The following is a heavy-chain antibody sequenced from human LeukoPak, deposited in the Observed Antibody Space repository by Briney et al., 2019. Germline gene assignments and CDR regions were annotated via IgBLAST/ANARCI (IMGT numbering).Heavy chain of an antibody. V-gene: IGHV3-48*03. CDR1: GLTFSSYE. Sequence: PGGALRLSCAASGLTFSSYEMNWVRQAPGKGLEWVSYISSSGSTIYYADSVKGRFTISRDNAKNSLYLQMNSLRAEDTAVYYCARGVDFNWFDPWGQGTLVTVSS. CDR2: ISSSGSTI. J-gene: IGHJ5*02. CDR3: ARGVDFNWFDP. D-gene: IGHD3-9*01.